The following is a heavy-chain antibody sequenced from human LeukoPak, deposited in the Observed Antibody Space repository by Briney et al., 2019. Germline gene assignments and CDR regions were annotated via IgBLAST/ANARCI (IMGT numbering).Heavy chain of an antibody. CDR3: ARDPSSST. CDR1: GYSISSGYC. J-gene: IGHJ5*02. Sequence: PSETLSLTCTVSGYSISSGYCWGWIRQPPGKGLGWIGSIYHSGSTYYNPSLKSRVTISVDTSKNQFSLKLSSVTAADTAVYYCARDPSSSTWGQGTLVTVSS. V-gene: IGHV4-38-2*02. CDR2: IYHSGST. D-gene: IGHD6-13*01.